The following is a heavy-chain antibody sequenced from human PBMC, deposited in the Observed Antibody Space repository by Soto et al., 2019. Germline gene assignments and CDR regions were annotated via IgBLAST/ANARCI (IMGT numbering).Heavy chain of an antibody. D-gene: IGHD1-26*01. Sequence: QVQLVESGGGVVQPGRSLRLSCAASGFTFSSYGMHWVRQAPGKGLEWVAVIWYDGSNKYYADSVKGRFTISRDNSKNTLYLQMNSLRAEDTAVYYCARVGGLLAYYDGMDVWGQGTTVTVSS. CDR2: IWYDGSNK. J-gene: IGHJ6*02. CDR1: GFTFSSYG. V-gene: IGHV3-33*01. CDR3: ARVGGLLAYYDGMDV.